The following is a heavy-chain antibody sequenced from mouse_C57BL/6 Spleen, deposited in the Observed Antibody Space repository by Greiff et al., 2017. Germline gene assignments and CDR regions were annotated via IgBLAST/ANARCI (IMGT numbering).Heavy chain of an antibody. J-gene: IGHJ4*01. Sequence: VKLMESGPGLVQPSQSLSITCTVSGFSLTSYGVHWVRQSPGKGLEWLGVIWRGGSTDYNAAFMSRLSITKDNSKSQVVFKINTLQADDTAIYYWAKSPHYYGSSEAMDYWGQGASVTVSS. CDR3: AKSPHYYGSSEAMDY. D-gene: IGHD1-1*01. V-gene: IGHV2-5*01. CDR2: IWRGGST. CDR1: GFSLTSYG.